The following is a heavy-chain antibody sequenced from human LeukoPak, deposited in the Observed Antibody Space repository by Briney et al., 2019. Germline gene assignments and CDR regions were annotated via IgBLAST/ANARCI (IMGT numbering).Heavy chain of an antibody. V-gene: IGHV3-21*01. Sequence: GGSLRLSCAASGFTFSSYSMTWVRQAPGKGLEWVSSISDTSTYIYHADSVKGRFTISRDNAKNSLYLQMNSLRAEDTAVYYCARERDEEFDYWGQGTLVTVSS. J-gene: IGHJ4*02. CDR2: ISDTSTYI. CDR1: GFTFSSYS. CDR3: ARERDEEFDY.